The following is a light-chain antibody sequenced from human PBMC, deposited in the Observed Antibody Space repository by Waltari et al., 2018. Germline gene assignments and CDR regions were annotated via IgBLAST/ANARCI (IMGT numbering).Light chain of an antibody. CDR2: WAS. CDR1: QSVFDANKKNS. Sequence: DIVMTQSPDSLGVSLGERATIHCKSSQSVFDANKKNSLAWFQQRPGQPPKLLIYWASTRASGVPDRFSGSGSGTDFTLTISSLQAEDAAIYYCHQYYIPPLTFGQGTRLEIK. CDR3: HQYYIPPLT. V-gene: IGKV4-1*01. J-gene: IGKJ5*01.